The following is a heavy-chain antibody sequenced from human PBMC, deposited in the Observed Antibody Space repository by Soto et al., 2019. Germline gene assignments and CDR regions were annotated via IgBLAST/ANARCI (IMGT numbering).Heavy chain of an antibody. D-gene: IGHD2-21*02. J-gene: IGHJ4*02. CDR3: ARGGHVVVVTAALDY. CDR2: VNPSGGHT. Sequence: QVQLMQSGAEVKKPGASVKVSCKPSGDTFTDYYIHWVRQAPGQGFEWMGTVNPSGGHTTYAQHFLGRVTMTRDTSTSTLYMELTSLTSDDTAIYYCARGGHVVVVTAALDYWGQGTLVTVSS. V-gene: IGHV1-46*01. CDR1: GDTFTDYY.